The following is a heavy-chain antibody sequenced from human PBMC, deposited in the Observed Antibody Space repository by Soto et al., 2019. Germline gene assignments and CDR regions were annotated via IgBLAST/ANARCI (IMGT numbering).Heavy chain of an antibody. CDR2: IIPIFGTA. CDR1: GGTFSIYA. CDR3: AITLSYSSSVWSDP. V-gene: IGHV1-69*01. Sequence: GTSVKVSCKASGGTFSIYASSWVRQAPGQGPEWMGGIIPIFGTANYAQKFQGRVTITADESTSTAYMELSSLRSEDTAVYYCAITLSYSSSVWSDPWGQGTLVTVSS. J-gene: IGHJ5*02. D-gene: IGHD6-6*01.